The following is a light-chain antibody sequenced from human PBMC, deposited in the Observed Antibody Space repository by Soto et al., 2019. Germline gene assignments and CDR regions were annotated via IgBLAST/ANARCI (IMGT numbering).Light chain of an antibody. J-gene: IGLJ1*01. CDR3: CSLTTSHTYV. CDR1: SSDVGSYNY. CDR2: EVS. Sequence: QSVLAQPASVSGSPGQSITISCTGTSSDVGSYNYVSWYQQHPGKAPKLIIYEVSYRPSGVSNRFSGSKSGNSASLTISGLQADDEADYYCCSLTTSHTYVFGSGTKVTVL. V-gene: IGLV2-14*01.